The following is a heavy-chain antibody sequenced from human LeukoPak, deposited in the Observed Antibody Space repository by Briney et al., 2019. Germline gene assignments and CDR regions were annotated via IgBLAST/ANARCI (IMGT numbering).Heavy chain of an antibody. CDR2: IYTGGTT. J-gene: IGHJ3*01. CDR3: ARDVQGVGAFDF. V-gene: IGHV3-53*01. D-gene: IGHD3-16*01. Sequence: PGGSLRLSGAASGFTVSTIYMNWVRQAPGKGLEWVPVIYTGGTTFYAGSVRGRFTVSRDDSRNTLSLQMNSLRAEDTAVYYCARDVQGVGAFDFWGQGTMVTVSS. CDR1: GFTVSTIY.